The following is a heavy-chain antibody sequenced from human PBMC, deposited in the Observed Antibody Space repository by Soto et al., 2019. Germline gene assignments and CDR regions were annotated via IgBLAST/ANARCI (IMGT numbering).Heavy chain of an antibody. Sequence: SETLSLTCTVSGGSISSYYWSWIRQPPGKGLEWIGYIYYSGSTNYNPSLKSRVTISVDTSKNHFSLKLSSVTAADTAVYYCARVASDIAAAGLNYFDYWGQGTLVTVSS. CDR1: GGSISSYY. J-gene: IGHJ4*02. CDR3: ARVASDIAAAGLNYFDY. D-gene: IGHD6-13*01. CDR2: IYYSGST. V-gene: IGHV4-59*01.